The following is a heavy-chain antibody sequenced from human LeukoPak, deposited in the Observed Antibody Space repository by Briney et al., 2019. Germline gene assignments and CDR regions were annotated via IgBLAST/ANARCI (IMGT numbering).Heavy chain of an antibody. CDR2: INPNSGGT. Sequence: ASVKVSCKASGYTFTGYYMHWVRQAPGQGLEWMGWINPNSGGTNYAQKFQGRVTMTRDTSISTAYMELSRLRSDDTAVYYCAREAVVAATGFDYWGQGTLVTVSS. V-gene: IGHV1-2*02. D-gene: IGHD2-15*01. J-gene: IGHJ4*02. CDR1: GYTFTGYY. CDR3: AREAVVAATGFDY.